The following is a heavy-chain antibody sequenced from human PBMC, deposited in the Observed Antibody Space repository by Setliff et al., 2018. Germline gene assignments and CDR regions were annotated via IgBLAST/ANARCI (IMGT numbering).Heavy chain of an antibody. CDR3: ARDSVASLYNFWSGPHYYYYGMDV. V-gene: IGHV3-48*03. D-gene: IGHD3-3*01. J-gene: IGHJ6*02. CDR2: ISSSGSTI. CDR1: GFTFSSYE. Sequence: SLRLSCAASGFTFSSYEMNWVRQAPGKGLEWVSYISSSGSTIYYADSVKGRFTISRDNAKNSLYLQMNSLRAEDTAVYYCARDSVASLYNFWSGPHYYYYGMDVWGQGTTVTVS.